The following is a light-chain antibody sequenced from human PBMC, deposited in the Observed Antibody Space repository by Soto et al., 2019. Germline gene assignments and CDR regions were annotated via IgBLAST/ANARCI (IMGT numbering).Light chain of an antibody. Sequence: DIQMTQSPSSLSASVGDRVTITCQASQDISNYLNWYQQKPGKAPKLLIYDASNLETGVPSRFSGSGSVKDFTVTIISVQPEDIATYYGQQYDNLRRTFCQGTKLEIK. J-gene: IGKJ2*01. V-gene: IGKV1-33*01. CDR3: QQYDNLRRT. CDR1: QDISNY. CDR2: DAS.